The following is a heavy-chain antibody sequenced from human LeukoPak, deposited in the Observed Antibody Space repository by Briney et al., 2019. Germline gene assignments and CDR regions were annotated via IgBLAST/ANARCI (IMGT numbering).Heavy chain of an antibody. V-gene: IGHV1-69*05. CDR1: GGTFSSYA. CDR3: AREISGSPRYYYYMDV. CDR2: IIPIFGTA. Sequence: SSVKVSCKASGGTFSSYAISWVRQAPGQGLEWMGRIIPIFGTANYAQKFQGRATITTDESTSTAYMELSSLRSEDTAVYYCAREISGSPRYYYYMDVWGKGTTVTVSS. D-gene: IGHD3-22*01. J-gene: IGHJ6*03.